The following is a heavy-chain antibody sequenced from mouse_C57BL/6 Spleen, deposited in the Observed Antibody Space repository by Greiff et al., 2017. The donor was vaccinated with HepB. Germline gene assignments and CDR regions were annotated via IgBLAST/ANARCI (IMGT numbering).Heavy chain of an antibody. D-gene: IGHD2-1*01. Sequence: QVQLQQPGAELVRPGSSVKLSCKASGYTFTSYWMHWVKQRPIQGLEWIGNIDPSDSETHYNQKFKDKATLTVDKSSSTAYMQLSSLTSEDSAVYYCARQHYGNSWFAYWGQGTLVTVSA. J-gene: IGHJ3*01. CDR3: ARQHYGNSWFAY. CDR2: IDPSDSET. V-gene: IGHV1-52*01. CDR1: GYTFTSYW.